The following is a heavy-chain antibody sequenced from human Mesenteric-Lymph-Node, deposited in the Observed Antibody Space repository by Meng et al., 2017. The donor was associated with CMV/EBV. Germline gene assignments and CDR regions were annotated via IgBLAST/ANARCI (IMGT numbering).Heavy chain of an antibody. D-gene: IGHD5-12*01. CDR3: ASNYDSGMFYGMDV. CDR1: GFPFSSYD. V-gene: IGHV4-34*01. J-gene: IGHJ6*02. CDR2: ISNSGST. Sequence: ESLKISCATSGFPFSSYDMTWVRPPPGKGLEWVGEISNSGSTNYNPSLKSRVTISVDTSKNQFSLKLTSVTAADTAVYYCASNYDSGMFYGMDVWGQGTTVTVSS.